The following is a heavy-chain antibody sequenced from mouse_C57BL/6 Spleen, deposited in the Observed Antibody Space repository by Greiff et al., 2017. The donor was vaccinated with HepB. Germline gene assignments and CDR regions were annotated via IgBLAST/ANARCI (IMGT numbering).Heavy chain of an antibody. Sequence: VQLQQSGAELVKPGASVKMSCKASGYTFTSYWITWVKQRPGQGLEWIGDIYPGSGSTNYNEKFKSKATLTVDTSSSTAYMQLSSLTSEDSAVYYCARFITTVVPYFDYWGQGTTLTVSS. CDR2: IYPGSGST. CDR3: ARFITTVVPYFDY. V-gene: IGHV1-55*01. D-gene: IGHD1-1*01. J-gene: IGHJ2*01. CDR1: GYTFTSYW.